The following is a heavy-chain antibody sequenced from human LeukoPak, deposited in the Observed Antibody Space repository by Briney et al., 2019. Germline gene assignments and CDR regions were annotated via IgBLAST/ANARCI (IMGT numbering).Heavy chain of an antibody. V-gene: IGHV3-64D*06. CDR1: GSTFSSDA. CDR2: ISSNGGST. J-gene: IGHJ5*02. D-gene: IGHD6-13*01. Sequence: PGGSLRPSDSISGSTFSSDATLWLRQAPGKGLEYVSAISSNGGSTYYADSVKGRFTISRDNSKNTLYLQMTSLRADDTAVYYCVKDRSSWYGSNWFFAWGEETLVTVSS. CDR3: VKDRSSWYGSNWFFA.